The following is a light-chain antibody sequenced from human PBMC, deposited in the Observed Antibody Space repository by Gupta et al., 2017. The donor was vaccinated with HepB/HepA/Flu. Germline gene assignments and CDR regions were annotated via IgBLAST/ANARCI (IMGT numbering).Light chain of an antibody. CDR2: RNN. CDR3: AAWDDSLNGWV. V-gene: IGLV1-44*01. J-gene: IGLJ3*02. CDR1: SSNIGSNT. Sequence: TISCSGSSSNIGSNTVNWYQQLPVTAPKLLLYRNNQRPSGVPDRFSGSKSGTSASLAISGLHAADDADYYCAAWDDSLNGWVFGGGTKLTVL.